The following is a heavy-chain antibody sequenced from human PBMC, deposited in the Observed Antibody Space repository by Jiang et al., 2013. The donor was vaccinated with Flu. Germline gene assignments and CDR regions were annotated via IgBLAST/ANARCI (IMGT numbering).Heavy chain of an antibody. CDR3: ARGGALLPYFDY. J-gene: IGHJ4*02. V-gene: IGHV6-1*01. D-gene: IGHD2-15*01. CDR2: TYYRSKWYN. CDR1: GDSVSSNSAA. Sequence: SGDSVSSNSAAWNWIRQSPSRGLEWLGRTYYRSKWYNDYAVSVKSRITINPDTSKNQFSLQLNSVTPEDTAVYYCARGGALLPYFDYWGQGTLVTVSS.